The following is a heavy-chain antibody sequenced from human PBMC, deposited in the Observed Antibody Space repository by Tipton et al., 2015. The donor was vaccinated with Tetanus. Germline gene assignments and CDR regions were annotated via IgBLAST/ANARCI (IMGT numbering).Heavy chain of an antibody. V-gene: IGHV4-39*01. D-gene: IGHD3-3*01. CDR1: GGSVSSGIYY. CDR3: ARHQSGYFTPFDY. CDR2: IYESGDT. Sequence: TLSLTCTVSGGSVSSGIYYWSWIRQPPGKGLEWIGSIYESGDTYYIPSLKSRVTISVDTSTNQFSLTLNSMAAADTGVYYCARHQSGYFTPFDYWGQGKLVTVSS. J-gene: IGHJ4*02.